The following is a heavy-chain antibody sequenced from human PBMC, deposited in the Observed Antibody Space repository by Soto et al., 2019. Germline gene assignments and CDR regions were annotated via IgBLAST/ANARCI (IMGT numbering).Heavy chain of an antibody. V-gene: IGHV2-26*01. CDR1: GFSLSNARMG. J-gene: IGHJ5*02. CDR3: ARTNYDFWSGYSPDRLFAP. CDR2: IFSNDEK. D-gene: IGHD3-3*01. Sequence: SGPTLVNPTETLTLTCTVSGFSLSNARMGVSWIRQPPGKALEWLAHIFSNDEKSYSTSLKSRLTISKDTSKSQVVLTMTNMDPVDTATYYCARTNYDFWSGYSPDRLFAPWGQGTLVTVSS.